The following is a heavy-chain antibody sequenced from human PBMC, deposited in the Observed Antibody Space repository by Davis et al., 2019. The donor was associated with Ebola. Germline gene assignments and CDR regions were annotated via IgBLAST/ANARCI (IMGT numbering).Heavy chain of an antibody. Sequence: MPSETLSLTCTVSGGSVSSGGYYWNWIRQPPGKGLEWIGYIYYSGSTDYSPSLRGRVTISLDTSKNQFSLRLNSVSAADTAVYYCARASDIGVVYWGQGTLVTVSS. D-gene: IGHD2-2*01. J-gene: IGHJ4*02. V-gene: IGHV4-61*08. CDR1: GGSVSSGGYY. CDR3: ARASDIGVVY. CDR2: IYYSGST.